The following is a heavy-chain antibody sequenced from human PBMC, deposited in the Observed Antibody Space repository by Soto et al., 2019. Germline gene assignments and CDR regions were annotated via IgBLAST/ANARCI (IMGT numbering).Heavy chain of an antibody. J-gene: IGHJ4*02. D-gene: IGHD3-3*01. CDR1: GYTFTSYG. V-gene: IGHV1-46*03. CDR3: ARGPITIFGVVWIPYVDY. CDR2: INPSGGST. Sequence: ASVKVSCKASGYTFTSYGISWVRQAPGQGLEWMGMINPSGGSTTYAQKFQGRVTMTRDTSTSTVYMDLGSLRSEDTAVYYCARGPITIFGVVWIPYVDYWGQGTLVTVSS.